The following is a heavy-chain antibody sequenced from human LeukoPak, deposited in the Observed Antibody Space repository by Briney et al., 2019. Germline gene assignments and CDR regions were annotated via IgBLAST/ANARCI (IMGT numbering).Heavy chain of an antibody. CDR2: VNRDGSET. CDR1: GFALSSHW. Sequence: GGSLTLSCAASGFALSSHWMTWVRQVPGRGPEWVANVNRDGSETYYLDSVKGRFTISKDNAKNSLYLQMNSLRAEDTALYHCARNNGMDVWGQGTTVIVSS. J-gene: IGHJ6*02. CDR3: ARNNGMDV. V-gene: IGHV3-7*03.